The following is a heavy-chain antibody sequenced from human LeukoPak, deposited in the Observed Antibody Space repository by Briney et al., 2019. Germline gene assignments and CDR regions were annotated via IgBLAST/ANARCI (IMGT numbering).Heavy chain of an antibody. J-gene: IGHJ4*02. D-gene: IGHD4-17*01. Sequence: GGSLRLSCAASGFTFSSYSMNWVRQAPEKGLEWVSSISSSSSYIYYADSVKGRFTISRDNAKNTLYLQMNSLRAEDTAVYYCAKGRATVTTFYYFDYWGQGTLVTVSS. CDR1: GFTFSSYS. CDR3: AKGRATVTTFYYFDY. CDR2: ISSSSSYI. V-gene: IGHV3-21*04.